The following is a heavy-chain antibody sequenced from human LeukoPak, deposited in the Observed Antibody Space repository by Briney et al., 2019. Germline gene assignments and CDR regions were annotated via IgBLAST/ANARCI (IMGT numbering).Heavy chain of an antibody. CDR1: GFTFSSYP. CDR2: ISGSGGST. D-gene: IGHD6-13*01. Sequence: PGGPLSLSCAPSGFTFSSYPMSWVRRAPGRGLEGVSAISGSGGSTYYADSVKGRFTISRDNSKNTLYLQMNSLRAEDTAVYYCAKDELAAAPGPFDYWGQGTLVTVSS. V-gene: IGHV3-23*01. J-gene: IGHJ4*02. CDR3: AKDELAAAPGPFDY.